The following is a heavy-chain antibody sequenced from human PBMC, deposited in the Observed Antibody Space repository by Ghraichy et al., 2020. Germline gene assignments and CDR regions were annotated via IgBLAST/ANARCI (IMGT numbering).Heavy chain of an antibody. Sequence: SETLSLTCTVSGGSISTGNNFWGWIRQPPGKGLEWIGTIYYSGSTYYNPSLKSRVTISVDTSKNQFSLKLSSVTAADTAVYYCARRTRGYLGAEYFQHWGQGTLVTVSS. CDR3: ARRTRGYLGAEYFQH. J-gene: IGHJ1*01. CDR1: GGSISTGNNF. D-gene: IGHD3-22*01. V-gene: IGHV4-39*01. CDR2: IYYSGST.